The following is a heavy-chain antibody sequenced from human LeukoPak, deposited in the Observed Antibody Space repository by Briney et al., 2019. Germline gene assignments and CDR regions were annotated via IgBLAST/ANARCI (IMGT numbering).Heavy chain of an antibody. CDR1: GFTLSSYW. V-gene: IGHV3-7*01. CDR2: IKQGGSEK. CDR3: ARGVPGEGAGSYYFDS. J-gene: IGHJ4*02. D-gene: IGHD3-10*01. Sequence: GGSLRLSCAASGFTLSSYWMSWVRQAPGKGLEWVANIKQGGSEKYYADSVKGRFTISRDNAKNSLYLQMNSLRAEDTAVYYCARGVPGEGAGSYYFDSWGQGTLVTASS.